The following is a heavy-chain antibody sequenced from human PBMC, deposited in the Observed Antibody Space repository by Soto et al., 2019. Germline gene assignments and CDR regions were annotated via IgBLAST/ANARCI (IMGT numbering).Heavy chain of an antibody. D-gene: IGHD6-19*01. CDR2: ISSSGSPR. Sequence: EVQLVESGGGLVQPGGSLRLSCAVSGFTFRSHEMSWVRQAPGKGLEWLAYISSSGSPRYYAESVKGRFTISRDNAKNSLYLHMSSLRAEDTAIYYCAKYSGSWYVSFDSCGQGTLVTVSS. CDR1: GFTFRSHE. CDR3: AKYSGSWYVSFDS. J-gene: IGHJ4*02. V-gene: IGHV3-48*03.